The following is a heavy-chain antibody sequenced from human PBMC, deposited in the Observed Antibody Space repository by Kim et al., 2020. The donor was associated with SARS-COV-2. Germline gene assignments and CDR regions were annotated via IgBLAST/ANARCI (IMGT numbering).Heavy chain of an antibody. J-gene: IGHJ2*01. CDR1: GFTFSSYS. Sequence: GGSLRLSCAASGFTFSSYSMNWVRQAPGKGLEWVSSISDSSSYINYADSVKGRFTISRDNAKNSLYLQMNSLRAEDTAVYYCARDTPWYFDLWGRGTLVTVSS. V-gene: IGHV3-21*01. CDR2: ISDSSSYI. D-gene: IGHD2-15*01. CDR3: ARDTPWYFDL.